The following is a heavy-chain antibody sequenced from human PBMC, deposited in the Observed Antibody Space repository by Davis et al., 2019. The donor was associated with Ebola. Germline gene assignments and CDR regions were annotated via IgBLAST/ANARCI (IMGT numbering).Heavy chain of an antibody. V-gene: IGHV3-20*04. CDR1: GFTFDDYA. CDR2: INWNGGSS. J-gene: IGHJ4*02. D-gene: IGHD2-2*01. Sequence: GGSLRLSCAASGFTFDDYAMTWVRQAPGKGLEWVSGINWNGGSSGYADSVKGRFTISRDNAKNSLYLQMNSLRDEDTAVYYCARSLGDIVLVPAALVPDYWGQGTLVTVSS. CDR3: ARSLGDIVLVPAALVPDY.